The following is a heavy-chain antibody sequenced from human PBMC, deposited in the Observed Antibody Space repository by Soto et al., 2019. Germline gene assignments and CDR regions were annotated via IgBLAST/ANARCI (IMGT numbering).Heavy chain of an antibody. CDR2: ISGSGDRT. Sequence: GGSLRLSCVASGFTFTTSAMSWVRQAPGKGLEWVSSISGSGDRTYYADSVKGRFTISRDNSKNSLYLQVNSLRAEDTAVYYCAKDKAREKWLFPYYWGQGTPGTV. J-gene: IGHJ1*01. V-gene: IGHV3-23*01. D-gene: IGHD3-22*01. CDR3: AKDKAREKWLFPYY. CDR1: GFTFTTSA.